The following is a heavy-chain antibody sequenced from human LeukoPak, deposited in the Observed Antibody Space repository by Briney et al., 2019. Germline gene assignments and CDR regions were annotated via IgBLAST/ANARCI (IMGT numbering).Heavy chain of an antibody. D-gene: IGHD6-13*01. J-gene: IGHJ4*02. V-gene: IGHV3-11*01. CDR3: ARDGSSWDGVDY. CDR2: ISSSGSTI. CDR1: GFTFRDYH. Sequence: PGGSLRLSCAASGFTFRDYHMSWIRQAPGKGLEWVSYISSSGSTIYYTDSVKGRFTISRDNAKNSLYLQMNSLRAEDTAVYYCARDGSSWDGVDYWGQGTLVTVSS.